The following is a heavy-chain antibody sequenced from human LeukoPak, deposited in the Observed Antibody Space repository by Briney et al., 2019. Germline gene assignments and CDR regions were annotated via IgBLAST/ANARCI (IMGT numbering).Heavy chain of an antibody. D-gene: IGHD2-15*01. CDR1: GFTFSSYS. V-gene: IGHV3-48*04. CDR3: ARGRRYSYFDY. CDR2: ISSSGSPI. Sequence: PGGSLRLSCAASGFTFSSYSMNWVRQAPGKGLEWVSYISSSGSPIYYADSVKGRFTISRDNAKNSLYLQMNSLRAEDTAVYFCARGRRYSYFDYWGQGTLVTVSS. J-gene: IGHJ4*02.